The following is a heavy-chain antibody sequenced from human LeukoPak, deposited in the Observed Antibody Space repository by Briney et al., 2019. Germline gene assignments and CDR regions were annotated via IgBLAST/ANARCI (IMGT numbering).Heavy chain of an antibody. V-gene: IGHV4-39*01. Sequence: PGGSLRLSCAASGFTFSSYSMNWVRQAPGKGLEWIGSIYYSGSTYYNPSLKSRVTISVDTSKNQFSLKLTSVTAADTAVDFCARQNRYRRYYMDVWGKGTTVTISS. D-gene: IGHD1-14*01. CDR3: ARQNRYRRYYMDV. J-gene: IGHJ6*03. CDR2: IYYSGST. CDR1: GFTFSSYSMN.